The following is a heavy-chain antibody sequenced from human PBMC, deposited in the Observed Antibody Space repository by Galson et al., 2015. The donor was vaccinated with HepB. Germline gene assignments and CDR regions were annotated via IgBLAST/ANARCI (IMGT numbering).Heavy chain of an antibody. Sequence: AISGDSVSSNRVAWNWIRQSPSRGLEWLGRTYYRSKWYSDFAVSVKGRITVNPDTSKNQLSLHLNSVTPEDTAVYYCARDDYSGWYFGHWGQGTLVTVSS. V-gene: IGHV6-1*01. CDR3: ARDDYSGWYFGH. J-gene: IGHJ4*02. CDR2: TYYRSKWYS. CDR1: GDSVSSNRVA. D-gene: IGHD6-19*01.